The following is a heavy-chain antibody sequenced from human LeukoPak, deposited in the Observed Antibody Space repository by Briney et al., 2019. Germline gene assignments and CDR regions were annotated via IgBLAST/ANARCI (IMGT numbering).Heavy chain of an antibody. D-gene: IGHD6-6*01. Sequence: PSETLSLTCTVSGGSISSSSYYRGWIRQPPGKGLEWIGSIYYSGSTYYNPSLKSRVTISVDTSKNQFSLKLSSVTAADTAVYYCARDRREYSSSSGAAFDYWGQGTLVTVSS. V-gene: IGHV4-39*07. CDR1: GGSISSSSYY. J-gene: IGHJ4*02. CDR2: IYYSGST. CDR3: ARDRREYSSSSGAAFDY.